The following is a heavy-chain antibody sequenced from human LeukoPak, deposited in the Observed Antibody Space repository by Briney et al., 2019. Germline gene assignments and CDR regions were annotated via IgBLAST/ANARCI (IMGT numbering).Heavy chain of an antibody. Sequence: PSETLSLTCAVYGGSFSGYYWSWIREPPGKGLEWIGYIYYSGSTNYNPSVKSRVNISVDTSKNQFSVKLSSVTGADTALLYCASLSCSSTSRYLLHWREDTLHTVSS. J-gene: IGHJ1*01. CDR3: ASLSCSSTSRYLLH. CDR1: GGSFSGYY. V-gene: IGHV4-59*08. D-gene: IGHD2-2*01. CDR2: IYYSGST.